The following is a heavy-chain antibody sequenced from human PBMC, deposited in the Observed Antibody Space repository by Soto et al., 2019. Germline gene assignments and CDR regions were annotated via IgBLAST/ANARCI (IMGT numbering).Heavy chain of an antibody. D-gene: IGHD4-17*01. CDR1: GYSFTSYW. J-gene: IGHJ6*02. Sequence: GESLKISCKGSGYSFTSYWISWVRQMPEKGLEWMGRIDPSDSYTNHSPSFQGHVTISADKSISTAYLQWSSLKASDTAMYYCARLKEWATTVTTDYYYGMDVWGQGTTVTVSS. V-gene: IGHV5-10-1*01. CDR3: ARLKEWATTVTTDYYYGMDV. CDR2: IDPSDSYT.